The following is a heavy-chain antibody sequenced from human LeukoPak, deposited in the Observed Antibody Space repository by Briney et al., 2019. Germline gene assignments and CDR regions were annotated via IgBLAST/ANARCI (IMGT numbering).Heavy chain of an antibody. CDR3: AKDPPGYVVYYFDY. J-gene: IGHJ4*02. Sequence: GGSLRLSCAASGFTFSDHYMSWVRQAPGKGLEWVSANSGSGGSTYYADSVKGRFTISRDNSKNTLYLQMNSLRAEDTAVYYCAKDPPGYVVYYFDYWGQGTLVTVSS. V-gene: IGHV3-23*01. CDR2: NSGSGGST. D-gene: IGHD5-12*01. CDR1: GFTFSDHY.